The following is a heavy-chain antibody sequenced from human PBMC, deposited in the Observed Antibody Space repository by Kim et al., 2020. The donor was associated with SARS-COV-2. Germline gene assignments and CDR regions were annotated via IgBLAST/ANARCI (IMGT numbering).Heavy chain of an antibody. V-gene: IGHV3-21*01. CDR3: ARDRLVRGVPLQNWFDP. D-gene: IGHD3-10*01. CDR2: ISSSSSYI. CDR1: GFTFSSYS. J-gene: IGHJ5*02. Sequence: GGSLRLSCAASGFTFSSYSMNWVRQAPGKGLEWVSSISSSSSYIYYADSVKGRFTISRDNAKNSLYLQMNSLRVEDTAVYYCARDRLVRGVPLQNWFDPWGQGTLVTGSS.